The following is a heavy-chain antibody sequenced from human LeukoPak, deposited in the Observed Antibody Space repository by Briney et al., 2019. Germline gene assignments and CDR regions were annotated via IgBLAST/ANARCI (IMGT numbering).Heavy chain of an antibody. J-gene: IGHJ6*03. CDR3: ARVDYSSSFYYYYYMDV. V-gene: IGHV3-7*01. CDR2: IKQDGSEK. CDR1: GFTFSSYW. D-gene: IGHD5-12*01. Sequence: GGSLRLSCAASGFTFSSYWMSWVRQAPGKGLEWVANIKQDGSEKYYVDSVKGRFTISRDNTKNSLYLQMSSLRDEDTAVYYCARVDYSSSFYYYYYMDVWGKGTTVTVSS.